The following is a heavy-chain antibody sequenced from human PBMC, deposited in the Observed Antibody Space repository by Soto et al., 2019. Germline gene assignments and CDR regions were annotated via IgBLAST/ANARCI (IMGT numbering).Heavy chain of an antibody. J-gene: IGHJ6*02. D-gene: IGHD6-19*01. CDR1: GGTFSSYA. Sequence: QVQLVQSGAEVKKPGSSVKVSCKASGGTFSSYAISWVRQAPGQGLEWMGGIIPIFGTANYAQKFQGRVTITADESTSTAYMELSSLRSEDTAVYYCARAVLGGIAVAGKDYYGMDVWGQGTTVTVSS. CDR3: ARAVLGGIAVAGKDYYGMDV. CDR2: IIPIFGTA. V-gene: IGHV1-69*12.